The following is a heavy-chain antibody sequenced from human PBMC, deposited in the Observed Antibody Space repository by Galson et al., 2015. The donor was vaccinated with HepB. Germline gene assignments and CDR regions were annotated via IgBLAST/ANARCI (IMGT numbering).Heavy chain of an antibody. CDR3: ARDRPPPVISGALDI. CDR1: GYTFNNHA. V-gene: IGHV1-3*01. CDR2: INDGSGNT. J-gene: IGHJ3*02. Sequence: SVKVSCKAAGYTFNNHAMHWVRQAPGLGLEWMGWINDGSGNTRYSEKFQGRVTITVDTSASTVYMELSSLRSEDTAVYYCARDRPPPVISGALDIWGQGTLVTVSS. D-gene: IGHD3-10*01.